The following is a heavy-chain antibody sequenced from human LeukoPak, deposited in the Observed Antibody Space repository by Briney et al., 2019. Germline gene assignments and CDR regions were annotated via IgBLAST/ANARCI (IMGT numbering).Heavy chain of an antibody. V-gene: IGHV3-7*01. J-gene: IGHJ4*02. D-gene: IGHD6-19*01. CDR1: GFTFSSSW. CDR3: ARPGYSSGWYGFDY. Sequence: GGSLRLSCAASGFTFSSSWMHWVRHAPGKGREWVANIKQDGSEKYYVDSVKGRFTISRDNAKNSLYLQMNSLRAEDTAVYYCARPGYSSGWYGFDYWGQGTLVTVSS. CDR2: IKQDGSEK.